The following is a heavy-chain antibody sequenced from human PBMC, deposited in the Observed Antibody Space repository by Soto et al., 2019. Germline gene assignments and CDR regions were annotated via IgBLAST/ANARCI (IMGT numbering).Heavy chain of an antibody. CDR2: IDTSGDKT. CDR3: AKDRDFWSGYFPCMDV. D-gene: IGHD3-3*01. J-gene: IGHJ6*02. Sequence: PGGSLRLSCAASGFTFSSFAMSGVRQAPGKGLEWVSAIDTSGDKTYYADSVKGRFTISRDNSKNTLYLQMSGLRAEDRAVYYCAKDRDFWSGYFPCMDVWGQGTTVTVSS. V-gene: IGHV3-23*01. CDR1: GFTFSSFA.